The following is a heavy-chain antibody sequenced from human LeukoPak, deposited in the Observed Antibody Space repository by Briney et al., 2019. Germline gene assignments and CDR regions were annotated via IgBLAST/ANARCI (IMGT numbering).Heavy chain of an antibody. D-gene: IGHD3-10*01. V-gene: IGHV4-59*01. CDR3: ARGYGSGSYPYYYYYMDV. Sequence: SETLSLTCTVSGGSISSYYWSWIRQPPGKGLEWIGYIYYSGSTNYNPSLKSRVTISVDTSKNQFSLKLSSVTAADTAVYHCARGYGSGSYPYYYYYMDVWGKGTTVTISS. CDR1: GGSISSYY. CDR2: IYYSGST. J-gene: IGHJ6*03.